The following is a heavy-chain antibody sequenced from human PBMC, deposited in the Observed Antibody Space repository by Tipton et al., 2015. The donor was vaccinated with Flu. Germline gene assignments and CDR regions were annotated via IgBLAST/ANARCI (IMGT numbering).Heavy chain of an antibody. Sequence: QLVQSGAEVKKPGESLKISCKGSGYSFTSYWIGWVRQMPGKGLEWLANIYPGDSDTRYSPSFQGQVTISADKSISTAYLQWSSLKASDTAMYYCVRKPSRGVYVGYFDYRGQGTLVTVPA. CDR1: GYSFTSYW. CDR3: VRKPSRGVYVGYFDY. J-gene: IGHJ4*02. CDR2: IYPGDSDT. D-gene: IGHD3-10*01. V-gene: IGHV5-51*03.